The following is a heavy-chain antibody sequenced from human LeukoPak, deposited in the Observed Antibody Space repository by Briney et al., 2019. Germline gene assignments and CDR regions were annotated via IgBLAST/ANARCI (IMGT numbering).Heavy chain of an antibody. CDR1: GGSISSGGYS. J-gene: IGHJ4*02. CDR3: AREGTMVRGVIE. CDR2: IYYSGST. Sequence: SQTLSLTCAVSGGSISSGGYSWSWIRQPPGKGLEWIGYIYYSGSTYYNPSLKSRVTISVDTSKNQFSLKLSSVTAADTAVYYCAREGTMVRGVIEWGQGTLVTVSS. V-gene: IGHV4-30-4*07. D-gene: IGHD3-10*01.